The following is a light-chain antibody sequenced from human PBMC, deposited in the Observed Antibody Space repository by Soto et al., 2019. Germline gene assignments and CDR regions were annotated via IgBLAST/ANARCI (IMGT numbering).Light chain of an antibody. CDR3: QQYNNWPWT. CDR1: QSVSSN. V-gene: IGKV3-15*01. Sequence: EIVMTQSPATLSVSPGERATLSCRASQSVSSNLAWYQQKPGQAPRLLIYRASSRATGIPARFSGSGSGTEFTLTISSQQSEDFAIYYCQQYNNWPWTFGHGTKVEI. CDR2: RAS. J-gene: IGKJ1*01.